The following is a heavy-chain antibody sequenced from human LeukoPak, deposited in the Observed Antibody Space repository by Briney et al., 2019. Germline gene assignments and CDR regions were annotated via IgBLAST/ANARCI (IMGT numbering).Heavy chain of an antibody. CDR1: GFTFSSYG. CDR2: IRYDGSNK. V-gene: IGHV3-30*02. Sequence: PGGSLRLSCAASGFTFSSYGMHWVRQAPGKGLEWVAFIRYDGSNKYYADSVKGRFTISRDNSKNTLYLQMNSLRAEDTAVYYCAKDGDIPVAGLDYWGQGTLVTVSS. CDR3: AKDGDIPVAGLDY. J-gene: IGHJ4*02. D-gene: IGHD6-19*01.